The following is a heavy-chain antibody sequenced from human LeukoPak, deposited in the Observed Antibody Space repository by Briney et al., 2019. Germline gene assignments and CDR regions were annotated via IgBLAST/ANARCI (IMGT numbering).Heavy chain of an antibody. D-gene: IGHD3-16*02. CDR1: GFTFSSYA. V-gene: IGHV3-48*01. CDR2: ISSSSSTI. CDR3: NTDPSFFVIPQ. Sequence: QPGGSLRLSCAASGFTFSSYAMNWVRQAPGKGLEWVSYISSSSSTIYYADSVKGRFTISRDDAKNSLYLQMNSLRTEDTAVYYCNTDPSFFVIPQWGQGTLVTVSP. J-gene: IGHJ4*02.